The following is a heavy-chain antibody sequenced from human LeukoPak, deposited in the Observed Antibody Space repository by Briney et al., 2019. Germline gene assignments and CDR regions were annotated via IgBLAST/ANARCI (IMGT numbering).Heavy chain of an antibody. Sequence: ASVKVSCKASGYTFTGYYMHWVRQAPGQGLEWMGWINPNSGGTNYAQKFQGRVTMTRDTSISTAYMELSRPRSDDTAVYYCARVKTVRTVASNWFDPWGQGTLVTVSS. CDR1: GYTFTGYY. CDR3: ARVKTVRTVASNWFDP. V-gene: IGHV1-2*02. J-gene: IGHJ5*02. D-gene: IGHD6-19*01. CDR2: INPNSGGT.